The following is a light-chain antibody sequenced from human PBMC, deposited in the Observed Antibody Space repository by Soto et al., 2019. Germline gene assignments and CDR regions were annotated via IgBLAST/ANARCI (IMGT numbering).Light chain of an antibody. CDR3: NSYTSSGTVV. J-gene: IGLJ2*01. CDR1: SSDVGGYNY. V-gene: IGLV2-14*01. Sequence: QSVLTQPASVSGSPGQSITISCTGTSSDVGGYNYVSWYQQYPGKAPKVIIYDVSNRPSGVSNRFSGSKSGNTASLTISGLQAEDEADYYCNSYTSSGTVVFGGGTKVTVL. CDR2: DVS.